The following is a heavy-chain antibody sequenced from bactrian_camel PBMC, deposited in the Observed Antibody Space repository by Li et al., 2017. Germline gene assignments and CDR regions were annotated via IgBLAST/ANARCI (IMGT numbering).Heavy chain of an antibody. CDR2: IEDEDYRT. CDR3: AAEISPRGVPDFGY. V-gene: IGHV3S40*01. Sequence: VQLVESGGGLVQPGGSLRLSCAASGFTFSDYDMSWVRHVPARGLEWVSSIEDEDYRTHSADSVKGRFTISRDNAKNTLFLQKNGLKPEDTAVYYCAAEISPRGVPDFGYWGQGTQVTVS. J-gene: IGHJ6*01. CDR1: GFTFSDYD. D-gene: IGHD1*01.